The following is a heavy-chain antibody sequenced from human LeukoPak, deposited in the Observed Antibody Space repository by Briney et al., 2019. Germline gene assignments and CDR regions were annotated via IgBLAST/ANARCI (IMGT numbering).Heavy chain of an antibody. J-gene: IGHJ3*02. CDR3: AREYASLGFDI. V-gene: IGHV3-20*04. D-gene: IGHD7-27*01. Sequence: GGSLRLSCAASGITFDDRGMSWVRQAPGKGLEWVSGINWNGGSTAYADSVKGRFTISRDNAKKSLYMQMNSLRDEDTALYYCAREYASLGFDIWGQGTMVTGSS. CDR1: GITFDDRG. CDR2: INWNGGST.